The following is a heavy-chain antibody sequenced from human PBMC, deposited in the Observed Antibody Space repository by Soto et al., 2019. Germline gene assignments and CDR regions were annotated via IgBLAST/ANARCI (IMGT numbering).Heavy chain of an antibody. CDR1: GGSVSSGTYY. V-gene: IGHV4-61*03. Sequence: QVLLQESGPGLVKPSETLSLTCTVSGGSVSSGTYYWSWIRQPPGKGLEWIGYIYFSGATNYNPSRQSRGTRSKDTSKHHFPLRLSPVTAADTAVYCCAIHRPSSSWFDYWGQGPLVTVSS. CDR2: IYFSGAT. J-gene: IGHJ5*01. D-gene: IGHD2-2*01. CDR3: AIHRPSSSWFDY.